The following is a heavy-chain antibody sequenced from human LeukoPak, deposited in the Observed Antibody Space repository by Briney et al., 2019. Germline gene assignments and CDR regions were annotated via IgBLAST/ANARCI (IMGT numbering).Heavy chain of an antibody. CDR1: GGSTSSYY. V-gene: IGHV4-59*01. CDR2: IYYSGTA. CDR3: ARVNTEGSADY. Sequence: PSETLSLTCTVSGGSTSSYYWSWIRQPPGKGLEWIGFIYYSGTANYNPSLKSRVTISVDTSKNQFSLKLTSVTAADTAVYYCARVNTEGSADYWGQGTLVTVSS. J-gene: IGHJ4*02. D-gene: IGHD6-25*01.